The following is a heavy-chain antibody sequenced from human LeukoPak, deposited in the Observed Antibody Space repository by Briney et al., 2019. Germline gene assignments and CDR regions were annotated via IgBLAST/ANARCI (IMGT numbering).Heavy chain of an antibody. CDR2: ISGSGGST. CDR1: GFTFSSYA. Sequence: GGSLRLSCAASGFTFSSYAMSWVRQAPGKGLEWVSAISGSGGSTYYADSVKGRFTISRDNSKNTLYLQMNSLRAEDTTVYYCAKDLRDSSGYYPTYFDYWGQGTLVTVSS. D-gene: IGHD3-22*01. V-gene: IGHV3-23*01. J-gene: IGHJ4*02. CDR3: AKDLRDSSGYYPTYFDY.